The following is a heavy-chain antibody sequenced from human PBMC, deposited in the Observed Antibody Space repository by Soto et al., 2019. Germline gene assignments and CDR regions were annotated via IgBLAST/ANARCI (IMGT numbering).Heavy chain of an antibody. V-gene: IGHV1-18*01. Sequence: QVQLVQSGPEVKKPGASVKVSCKASGYTFTNYGVSWVRQAPGQGLEWMGWISPNNGNTQFAQKFQDRVTLTIDTSTTTAYMEVRSLISDDTAVYYCAKFDFGDYYFDSRGQGTLVTVSS. CDR1: GYTFTNYG. D-gene: IGHD4-17*01. CDR2: ISPNNGNT. J-gene: IGHJ4*02. CDR3: AKFDFGDYYFDS.